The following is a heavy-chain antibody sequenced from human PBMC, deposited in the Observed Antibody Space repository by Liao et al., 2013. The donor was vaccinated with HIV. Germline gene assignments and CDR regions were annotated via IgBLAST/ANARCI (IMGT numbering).Heavy chain of an antibody. Sequence: QVQLQESGPGLVKPSQTLSLTCTVSGGSISSGSYYWSWIRQPAGKGLEWIGRIYSSGSTNYNPSLKSRITISGDRSKNQFSLRLSSVTAADTAVYYCARAPFYSGSGSYSNSVPFDYWGQGALVTVSS. D-gene: IGHD3-10*01. V-gene: IGHV4-61*02. CDR1: GGSISSGSYY. CDR2: IYSSGST. CDR3: ARAPFYSGSGSYSNSVPFDY. J-gene: IGHJ4*02.